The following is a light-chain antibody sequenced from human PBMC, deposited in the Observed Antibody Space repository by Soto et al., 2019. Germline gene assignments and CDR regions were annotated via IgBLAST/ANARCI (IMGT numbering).Light chain of an antibody. V-gene: IGKV3D-20*02. J-gene: IGKJ2*01. Sequence: EIVLTQSPGTLSLSPGERATLSCRASQSVSSSYLAWYQQKPGQAPRPLIYGASSRAIGIPDRFSGSGSGTDFTLTISRLEPEDFAVYYCQHRSNSPPYTFGQGTKLEIK. CDR3: QHRSNSPPYT. CDR1: QSVSSSY. CDR2: GAS.